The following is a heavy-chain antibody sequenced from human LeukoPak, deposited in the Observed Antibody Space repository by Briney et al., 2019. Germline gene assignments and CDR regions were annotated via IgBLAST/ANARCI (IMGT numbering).Heavy chain of an antibody. D-gene: IGHD1-1*01. CDR2: ISYDGSNK. V-gene: IGHV3-30-3*01. CDR1: GFTFSSYA. J-gene: IGHJ6*02. Sequence: GRSLRLSCAASGFTFSSYAMHWVRQAPGKGLEWVAVISYDGSNKYYADSVKGRFTISRDNSKNTLYLQMNSLRAEDTAVHYCARDRRLNWNYDYYYGMDVWGQGTTVTVSS. CDR3: ARDRRLNWNYDYYYGMDV.